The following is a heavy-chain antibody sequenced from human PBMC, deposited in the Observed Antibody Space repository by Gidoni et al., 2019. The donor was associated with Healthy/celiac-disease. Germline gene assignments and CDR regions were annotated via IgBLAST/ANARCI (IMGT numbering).Heavy chain of an antibody. D-gene: IGHD1-26*01. Sequence: QVQLVESGGGVVQPGRSLRLSCAAPGFTFSSHGMHWVRQAPGKGLEWVAFISYDGSNKYYADSVKGRFTISRDNSKNTLYLQMNSLRAEDTAVYYCAKDTKGGIVGAFYGMYVWGQGTTVTVSS. CDR3: AKDTKGGIVGAFYGMYV. V-gene: IGHV3-30*18. J-gene: IGHJ6*02. CDR2: ISYDGSNK. CDR1: GFTFSSHG.